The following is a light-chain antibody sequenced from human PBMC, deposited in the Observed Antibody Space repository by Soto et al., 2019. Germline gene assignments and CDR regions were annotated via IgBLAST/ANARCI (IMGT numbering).Light chain of an antibody. J-gene: IGLJ1*01. CDR3: GSYAGSSNV. V-gene: IGLV2-8*01. Sequence: QSLLTNPPSSSGSPGQSVAISCTGTSSDVGGYNYVSWYQQHPGKAPKLMIYEVNKRPSGVPDRFSGSKSGNTASLTVSGLQAEDEADYYCGSYAGSSNVFGTGTKVTVL. CDR2: EVN. CDR1: SSDVGGYNY.